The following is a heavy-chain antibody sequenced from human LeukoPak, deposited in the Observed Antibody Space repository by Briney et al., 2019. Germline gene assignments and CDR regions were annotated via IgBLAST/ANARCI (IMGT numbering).Heavy chain of an antibody. Sequence: SETLSLTCTVSGGSVSSGSDYWSWIRQPPGKGLEWIGHISYSGSTNHNPSLKSRVTISLDTSKNRLSLKLSSVTTADTAVYYCARGQAALWFGELWGQGTLVTVSS. CDR3: ARGQAALWFGEL. J-gene: IGHJ4*02. CDR2: ISYSGST. D-gene: IGHD3-10*01. V-gene: IGHV4-61*01. CDR1: GGSVSSGSDY.